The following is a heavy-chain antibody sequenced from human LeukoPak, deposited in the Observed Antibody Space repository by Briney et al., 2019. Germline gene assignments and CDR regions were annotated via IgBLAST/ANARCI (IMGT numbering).Heavy chain of an antibody. CDR1: GYTFTGYY. Sequence: ASVKVCCKASGYTFTGYYMHWVRQAPGQGLEWMGWINPNSGGTNYAQKFQGRVTMTRDTSISTAYMELSRLRSDDTAVYYCATITFGGVIFNYWGQGTLVTVSS. CDR3: ATITFGGVIFNY. J-gene: IGHJ4*02. CDR2: INPNSGGT. V-gene: IGHV1-2*02. D-gene: IGHD3-16*01.